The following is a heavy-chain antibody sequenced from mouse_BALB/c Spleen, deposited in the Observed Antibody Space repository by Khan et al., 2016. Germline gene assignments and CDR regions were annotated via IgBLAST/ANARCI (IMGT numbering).Heavy chain of an antibody. J-gene: IGHJ4*01. Sequence: QVQLQQSGTELPRPGASVKLSCKAVGYTFTDYYLHWVKQRTGQGLEWIGEIFPGSGITYYNEKFKGKASLTADTSSSTAYMQLSSLTSEDSAVYYCARSYYGYFAMDYWGHGASVTVSS. CDR3: ARSYYGYFAMDY. CDR1: GYTFTDYY. V-gene: IGHV1-77*01. CDR2: IFPGSGIT. D-gene: IGHD1-2*01.